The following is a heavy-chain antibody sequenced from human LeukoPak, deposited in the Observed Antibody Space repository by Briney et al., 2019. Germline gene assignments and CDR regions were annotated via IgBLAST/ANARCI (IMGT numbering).Heavy chain of an antibody. CDR3: ARQGYCSGGSCPPDDAFDI. Sequence: GESLKISCKGSGYSFTTYWIGWVRQMPGKGLECMGIIYPGDSDTTYSPSFQGQVTISADKSINTAYLQWSSLKASDTAMYFCARQGYCSGGSCPPDDAFDIWGQGTMVTVSS. CDR1: GYSFTTYW. V-gene: IGHV5-51*01. CDR2: IYPGDSDT. J-gene: IGHJ3*02. D-gene: IGHD2-15*01.